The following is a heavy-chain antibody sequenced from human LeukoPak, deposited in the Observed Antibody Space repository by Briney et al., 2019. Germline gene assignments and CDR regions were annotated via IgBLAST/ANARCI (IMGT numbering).Heavy chain of an antibody. CDR3: ARVARLVYADDY. V-gene: IGHV1-18*01. CDR2: ISDYNGNT. D-gene: IGHD2-8*01. CDR1: GYTFTIYG. J-gene: IGHJ4*02. Sequence: ASVKVSCKASGYTFTIYGIGWVREAPGQGLEWMGWISDYNGNTNYAQKLQGRVTMTTDTSTSTAYMELRSLRSDDAAVYYCARVARLVYADDYWGQGTLVTVSS.